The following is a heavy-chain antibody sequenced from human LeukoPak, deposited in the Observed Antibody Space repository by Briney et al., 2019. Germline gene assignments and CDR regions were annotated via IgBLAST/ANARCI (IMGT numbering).Heavy chain of an antibody. CDR1: GGSISSGSYY. CDR3: ARHIFGSGSYSAY. Sequence: PPETLSLTCTVSGGSISSGSYYWGWIRQPPVKGLEWIGSVYYSGSTYYNPSLKSRVTISVDTSKNQFSLKLSSVTAADTAVYYCARHIFGSGSYSAYWGQGTLVTVSS. J-gene: IGHJ4*02. D-gene: IGHD3-10*01. V-gene: IGHV4-39*01. CDR2: VYYSGST.